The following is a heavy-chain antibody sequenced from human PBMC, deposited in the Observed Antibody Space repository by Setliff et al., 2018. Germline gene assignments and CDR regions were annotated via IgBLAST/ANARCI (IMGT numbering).Heavy chain of an antibody. V-gene: IGHV3-53*01. Sequence: PGGSLRLSCVVSGFTVSNDFMGWVRQAPGKGLEWVSVIYNIGETRYADSVKGRFTISRDKSKNTLYLHLSSLRAEDTATYYCARAPRYFDPTGSYLDYWGQGTLVTVSS. CDR3: ARAPRYFDPTGSYLDY. J-gene: IGHJ4*02. CDR1: GFTVSNDF. D-gene: IGHD3-9*01. CDR2: IYNIGET.